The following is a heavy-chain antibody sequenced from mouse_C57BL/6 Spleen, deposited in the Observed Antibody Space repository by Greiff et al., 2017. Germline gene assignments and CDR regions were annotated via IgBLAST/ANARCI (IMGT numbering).Heavy chain of an antibody. CDR1: GFTFSDYY. J-gene: IGHJ2*01. CDR3: ARDDGTYFDY. V-gene: IGHV5-16*01. D-gene: IGHD3-3*01. CDR2: INYDGSST. Sequence: LKESEGGLVQPGSSMKLSCTASGFTFSDYYMAWVRQVPEKGLEWVANINYDGSSTYYLDSLKSRFIISRDNAKNILYLQMSSLKSEDTATYYCARDDGTYFDYWGQGTTLTVSS.